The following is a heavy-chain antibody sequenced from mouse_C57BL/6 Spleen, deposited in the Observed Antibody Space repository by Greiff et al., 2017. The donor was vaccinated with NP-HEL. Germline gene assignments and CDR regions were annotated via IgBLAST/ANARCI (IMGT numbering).Heavy chain of an antibody. CDR2: ISSGSSTI. D-gene: IGHD1-1*01. J-gene: IGHJ1*03. V-gene: IGHV5-17*01. CDR3: ARCPIYYGSSYLYFDV. Sequence: EVQVVESGGGLVKPGGSLKLSCAASGFTFSDYGMHWVRQAPEKGLEWVAYISSGSSTIYYADTVKGRFTLSRDNAKNTLFLQMTSLRSEDTAMYYCARCPIYYGSSYLYFDVWGTGTTVTVSS. CDR1: GFTFSDYG.